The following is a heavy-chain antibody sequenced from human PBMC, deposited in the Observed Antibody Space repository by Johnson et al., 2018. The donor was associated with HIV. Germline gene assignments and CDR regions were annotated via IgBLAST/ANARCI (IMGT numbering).Heavy chain of an antibody. CDR3: ARGWDAFDI. CDR1: GFTFSSYG. Sequence: QMLLVESGGGVVQPGGSLRLSCAASGFTFSSYGMHWVRQVPGNGLEWVTFIQYDGTNKYYVDSVKGRFTISRDNAKNSLYLQMNSLRAEDTAVYYCARGWDAFDIWGQGTMVTVSS. J-gene: IGHJ3*02. V-gene: IGHV3-30*02. D-gene: IGHD5-24*01. CDR2: IQYDGTNK.